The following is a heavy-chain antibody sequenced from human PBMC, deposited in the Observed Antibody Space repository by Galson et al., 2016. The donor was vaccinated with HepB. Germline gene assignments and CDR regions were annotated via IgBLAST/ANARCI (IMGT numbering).Heavy chain of an antibody. CDR2: ISSSSSYI. CDR3: AKEGHHDFWSGYYNWFAP. Sequence: SLRLSCAASGFTFGSYAMAWVRQAPGKGLEWASSISSSSSYIYYADSVKGRFTISRDNAKNSLYLQMSSLRPEDTAVYYCAKEGHHDFWSGYYNWFAPWGQGTLVTVSS. CDR1: GFTFGSYA. D-gene: IGHD3-3*01. V-gene: IGHV3-21*01. J-gene: IGHJ5*02.